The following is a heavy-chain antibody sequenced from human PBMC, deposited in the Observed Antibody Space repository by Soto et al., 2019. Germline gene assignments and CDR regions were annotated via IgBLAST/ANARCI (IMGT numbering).Heavy chain of an antibody. CDR2: ISYDGSNK. Sequence: GGSLRLSCAASGFTFSSYAMHWVRQAPGKGLEWVAVISYDGSNKYYADSVKGRFTISRDNSKNTLYLQMNSLRAEDTAVYYCARDGILVGVHFGYWGQGTLVTVSS. CDR3: ARDGILVGVHFGY. CDR1: GFTFSSYA. D-gene: IGHD3-3*01. J-gene: IGHJ4*02. V-gene: IGHV3-30-3*01.